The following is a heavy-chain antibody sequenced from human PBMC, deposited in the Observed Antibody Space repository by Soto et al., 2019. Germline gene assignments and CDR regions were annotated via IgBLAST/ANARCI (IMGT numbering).Heavy chain of an antibody. V-gene: IGHV5-51*01. D-gene: IGHD2-15*01. CDR3: ARRVLFSCRGGSSYSRGSSDY. J-gene: IGHJ4*02. CDR1: VYNVATYW. Sequence: GEPLKISCKGSVYNVATYWIGWVRQMPWKGLEWMGIIYHGDSDTRYSPSFQGQVTISADKSISTAYLQWRSLKASDTAMYYGARRVLFSCRGGSSYSRGSSDYWGQVTLVTASS. CDR2: IYHGDSDT.